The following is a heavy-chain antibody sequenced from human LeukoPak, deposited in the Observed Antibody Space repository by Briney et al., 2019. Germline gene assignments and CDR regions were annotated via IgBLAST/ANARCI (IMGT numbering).Heavy chain of an antibody. D-gene: IGHD3-16*01. V-gene: IGHV3-7*03. Sequence: GGSLRLSCAASGFTFSSYWMSWVRQAPGKGLEWVANIKQDGSEKYYVDSVKGRFTISRDNAKNSLYLQMDSLRAEDTAVYFCARPSQVAIDGSAYLDHWGQGILVTVSS. CDR3: ARPSQVAIDGSAYLDH. CDR2: IKQDGSEK. CDR1: GFTFSSYW. J-gene: IGHJ4*02.